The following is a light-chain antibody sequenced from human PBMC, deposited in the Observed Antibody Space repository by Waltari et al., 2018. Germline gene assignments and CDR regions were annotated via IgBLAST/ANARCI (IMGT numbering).Light chain of an antibody. J-gene: IGKJ4*01. CDR1: QSVSDY. Sequence: EVVLTQSTATLSLSPGERATLSCRASQSVSDYLVWYQQKPGQAPRLLIYDASKRATGIPPRFSGSGSGTDFTLTISSLEPEDIAVYYCQHRSTWRHTFGGGTKVEIK. V-gene: IGKV3-11*01. CDR2: DAS. CDR3: QHRSTWRHT.